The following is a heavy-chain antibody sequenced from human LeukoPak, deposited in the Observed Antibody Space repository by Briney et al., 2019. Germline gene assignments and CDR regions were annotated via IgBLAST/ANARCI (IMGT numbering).Heavy chain of an antibody. Sequence: GESLKISCKGSGYSFTSYWIGWVRQMPGKGLEWMGIIYPGDSDTRYSPSFQGQVTISADKSISTAYLQWSSLKASDTAMYYCVRHPHIYCSSTSCSNYYYMDVWGKGTTVTVSS. CDR3: VRHPHIYCSSTSCSNYYYMDV. CDR2: IYPGDSDT. D-gene: IGHD2-2*01. V-gene: IGHV5-51*01. CDR1: GYSFTSYW. J-gene: IGHJ6*03.